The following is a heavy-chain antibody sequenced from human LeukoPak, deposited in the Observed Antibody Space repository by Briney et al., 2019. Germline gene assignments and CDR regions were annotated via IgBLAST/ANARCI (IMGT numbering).Heavy chain of an antibody. J-gene: IGHJ4*02. CDR1: GFTFSTYA. CDR3: ARELGATPFGY. V-gene: IGHV3-21*01. D-gene: IGHD1-26*01. CDR2: FGTRSTSI. Sequence: GGSLRLSCAASGFTFSTYAMNWVRQAPGKGLEWVSSFGTRSTSIYYAHSVTGRFIISRDNAKNSLYLQMNSLRAEDTAVYYCARELGATPFGYWGRGTLVTVSS.